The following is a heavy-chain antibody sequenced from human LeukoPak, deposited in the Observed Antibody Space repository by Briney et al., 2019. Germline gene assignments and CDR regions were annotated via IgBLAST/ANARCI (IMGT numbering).Heavy chain of an antibody. CDR1: GFSFSNSG. CDR2: ISSSSSYI. Sequence: GGSLRLSCAASGFSFSNSGMFWVRQAPGKGLEWVSSISSSSSYIYYADSVKGRFTISRDNAKNSLYLQMNSLRAEDTAVYYCAKDDLDYWGQGTLVTVSS. CDR3: AKDDLDY. D-gene: IGHD3-3*01. V-gene: IGHV3-21*03. J-gene: IGHJ4*02.